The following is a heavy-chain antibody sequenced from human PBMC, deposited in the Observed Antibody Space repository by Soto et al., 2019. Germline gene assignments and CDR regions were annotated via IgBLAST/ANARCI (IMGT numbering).Heavy chain of an antibody. V-gene: IGHV4-59*01. CDR3: ARGPGLAVAGTGFDY. D-gene: IGHD6-19*01. CDR1: GGSISSYY. CDR2: IYYSGRT. J-gene: IGHJ4*02. Sequence: QVQLQESGPGLVKPSETLSLTCTVSGGSISSYYWSWIRQPPGKGLEWIGYIYYSGRTNYHPSLKIPDTITVDTSKNQRSLKPSSVTAAHTAVYYWARGPGLAVAGTGFDYWGQGTLVTVSS.